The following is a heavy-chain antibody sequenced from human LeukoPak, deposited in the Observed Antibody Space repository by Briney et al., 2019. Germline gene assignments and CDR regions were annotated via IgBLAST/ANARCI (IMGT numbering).Heavy chain of an antibody. CDR2: ISGDGGST. D-gene: IGHD5-18*01. CDR1: GFPFDDYA. V-gene: IGHV3-43*02. Sequence: TGGPLRLSCAASGFPFDDYAMHWVRQAPGKGLEWVSLISGDGGSTYYADSVKGRFTISRDNSKNSLYLQMNSLRTEDTALYYCARGGYSYGNYYYSLDVWGQGTTVTVSS. J-gene: IGHJ6*02. CDR3: ARGGYSYGNYYYSLDV.